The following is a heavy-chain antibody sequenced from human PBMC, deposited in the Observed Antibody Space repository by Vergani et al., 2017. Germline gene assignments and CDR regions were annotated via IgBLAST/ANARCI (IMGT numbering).Heavy chain of an antibody. Sequence: QVQLVQSGAEVKKPGASVKVSCKASGYTFTGYYMHWVRQAPGQGLEWMGWINPNSGGTNYAQKFQGRVTMTRDTSISTAYMELSRRRSDDTAVYYCARGKDCSSTSCTTYWFDPWGQGTLVTVSS. CDR1: GYTFTGYY. CDR2: INPNSGGT. V-gene: IGHV1-2*02. D-gene: IGHD2-2*01. J-gene: IGHJ5*02. CDR3: ARGKDCSSTSCTTYWFDP.